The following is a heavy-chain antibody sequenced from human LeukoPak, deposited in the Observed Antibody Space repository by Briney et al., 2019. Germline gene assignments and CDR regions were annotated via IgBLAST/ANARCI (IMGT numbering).Heavy chain of an antibody. CDR2: ISPSGGST. J-gene: IGHJ4*02. Sequence: ASVKVSCKASGYTFTSNYMHWVRQAPGQGPEWMGVISPSGGSTTYAQKFQGRVTMTRDTSISTAYMELSRLRSDDTAVYYCARDREWELLSYWGQGTLVTVSS. V-gene: IGHV1-46*01. CDR1: GYTFTSNY. CDR3: ARDREWELLSY. D-gene: IGHD1-26*01.